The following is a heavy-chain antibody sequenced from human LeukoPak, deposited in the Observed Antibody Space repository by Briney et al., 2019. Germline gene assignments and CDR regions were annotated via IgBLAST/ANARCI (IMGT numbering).Heavy chain of an antibody. D-gene: IGHD2-2*01. V-gene: IGHV4-61*02. Sequence: SETLSLTCTVSGGSISSGSYYWSWIRQPAEKGLEWIGRIYASGSTNYNPSLKSRVTISVDTSKNQFSLKLSSVTAADTAVYYCVRGIYCSSTSCQLSGYMDVWGKGTTVTVSS. J-gene: IGHJ6*03. CDR1: GGSISSGSYY. CDR3: VRGIYCSSTSCQLSGYMDV. CDR2: IYASGST.